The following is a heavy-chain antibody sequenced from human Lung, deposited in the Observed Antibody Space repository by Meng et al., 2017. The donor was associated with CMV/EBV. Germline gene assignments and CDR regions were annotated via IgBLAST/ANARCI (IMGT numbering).Heavy chain of an antibody. V-gene: IGHV3-20*01. D-gene: IGHD5-18*01. CDR2: INWNGSST. CDR1: GFTFDDYG. Sequence: LSLTXAASGFTFDDYGMSWVRQAPGKGLEWVSGINWNGSSTGYADSVKGRFTISRDNAKNSLYLQMNSLRAEDTALYHCARGAGTAMAPAGYWGQGTVVTVSS. CDR3: ARGAGTAMAPAGY. J-gene: IGHJ4*02.